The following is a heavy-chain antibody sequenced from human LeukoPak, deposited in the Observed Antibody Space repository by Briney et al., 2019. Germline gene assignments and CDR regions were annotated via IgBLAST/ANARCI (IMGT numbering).Heavy chain of an antibody. V-gene: IGHV3-23*01. D-gene: IGHD6-19*01. CDR1: GFTFSSYN. CDR2: ISGSGGST. CDR3: ANTGHSSGWYV. Sequence: PGGSLRLSCAASGFTFSSYNMNWVRQAPGKGLEWVSAISGSGGSTYYADSVKGRFTISRDNSKNTLYLQMNSLRAEDTAVYYCANTGHSSGWYVWGQGTLVTVSS. J-gene: IGHJ4*02.